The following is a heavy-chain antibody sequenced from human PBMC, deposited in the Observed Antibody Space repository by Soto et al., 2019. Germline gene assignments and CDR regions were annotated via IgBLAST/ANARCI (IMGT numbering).Heavy chain of an antibody. D-gene: IGHD6-13*01. V-gene: IGHV3-33*01. Sequence: QVQLAESGGGVVQPGRSLRLSCAASGFTFSSYGMHWVRQAPGKGLEWVAVIWYDGSNKYYADSVKGRFTISRDNSKNTLYLQMNSLRAEDTAVYYCAREGIAAAGRDFDYWGQGTLVTVSS. CDR3: AREGIAAAGRDFDY. J-gene: IGHJ4*02. CDR1: GFTFSSYG. CDR2: IWYDGSNK.